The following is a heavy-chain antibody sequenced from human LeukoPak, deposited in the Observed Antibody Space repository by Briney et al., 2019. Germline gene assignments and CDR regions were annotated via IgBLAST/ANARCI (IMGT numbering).Heavy chain of an antibody. D-gene: IGHD2-15*01. CDR3: ARGKGYCSGGSCYRLGWFDP. J-gene: IGHJ5*02. CDR1: GGSISSYY. Sequence: SETLSLTCTVSGGSISSYYWRWIRQPPGKGLEWIGYIYYSGSTNYNPSLKSRVIISVDTSKNLFSLKLSSVTAADTAVYYCARGKGYCSGGSCYRLGWFDPWGQGTLVTVSS. CDR2: IYYSGST. V-gene: IGHV4-59*08.